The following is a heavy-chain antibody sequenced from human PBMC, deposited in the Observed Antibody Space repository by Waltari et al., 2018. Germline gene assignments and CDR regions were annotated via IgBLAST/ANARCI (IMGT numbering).Heavy chain of an antibody. CDR3: ARGWGDDY. D-gene: IGHD3-10*01. J-gene: IGHJ4*02. CDR2: IAPSNGNT. V-gene: IGHV1-18*01. CDR1: GYTFSSYG. Sequence: QVQLVQSGAEVKKPGASVKVACKASGYTFSSYGINWVRQAPGQGLEWMGWIAPSNGNTIYAQKFQGRVTVTTDTFMATAYMELRSLTSDDTAAYYCARGWGDDYWGQGTPVTVSS.